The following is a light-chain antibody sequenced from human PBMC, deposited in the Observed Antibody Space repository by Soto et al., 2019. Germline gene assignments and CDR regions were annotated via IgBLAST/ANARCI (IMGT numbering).Light chain of an antibody. CDR2: KAS. V-gene: IGKV1-5*03. CDR1: QTISSC. J-gene: IGKJ2*01. CDR3: QHYDGSSMYT. Sequence: DLQITQSPSTLYGSVRARFTTTCPASQTISSCLAWYQQKPGKAHKLLIYKASTLKSGVPSRFSGSGSCTEFTLTISSLQPDDLATYYCQHYDGSSMYTFGQGTKVDIK.